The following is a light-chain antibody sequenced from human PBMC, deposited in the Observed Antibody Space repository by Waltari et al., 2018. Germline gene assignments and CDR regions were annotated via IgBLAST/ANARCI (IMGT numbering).Light chain of an antibody. CDR2: DVS. J-gene: IGLJ3*02. CDR1: SSDIAFYNY. Sequence: QSALTQPASVSGSPGQAFTISCYGTSSDIAFYNYVCWNQHHPGKAPKLMIYDVSQRRSGVSDRISGSKSGNTASLTISGLQAEDEADYYCNSYTSSSSWVFGGGTKVTVL. CDR3: NSYTSSSSWV. V-gene: IGLV2-14*03.